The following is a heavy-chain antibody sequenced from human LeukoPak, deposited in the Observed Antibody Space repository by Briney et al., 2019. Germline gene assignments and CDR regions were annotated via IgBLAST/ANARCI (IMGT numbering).Heavy chain of an antibody. V-gene: IGHV3-9*01. D-gene: IGHD6-19*01. J-gene: IGHJ4*02. CDR3: AKDITSSGWYGLFDY. CDR1: GFTFSSYW. Sequence: GGSLRLSCAASGFTFSSYWMHWVRQAPGKGLEWVSGISWNSGSIGYADSVKGRFTISRDNAKNSLYLQMNSLRAEDTALYYCAKDITSSGWYGLFDYWGQGTLVTVSS. CDR2: ISWNSGSI.